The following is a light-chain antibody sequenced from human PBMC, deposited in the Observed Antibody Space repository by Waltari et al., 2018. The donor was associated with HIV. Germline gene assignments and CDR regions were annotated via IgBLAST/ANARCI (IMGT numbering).Light chain of an antibody. J-gene: IGLJ2*01. CDR3: AAWDDSLSATV. Sequence: QSVLTQPPSASGTPGQRVTISCSGSISNIGSTYVSWYQQLPGTPPKLLIYMSDQRPSGVPDRFSESKSGTSASLAISGLRSEDEAEYYCAAWDDSLSATVFGGGTKLTVL. CDR2: MSD. V-gene: IGLV1-47*01. CDR1: ISNIGSTY.